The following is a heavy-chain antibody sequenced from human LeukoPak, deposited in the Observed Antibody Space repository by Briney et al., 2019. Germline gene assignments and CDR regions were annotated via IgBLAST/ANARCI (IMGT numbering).Heavy chain of an antibody. V-gene: IGHV5-10-1*01. J-gene: IGHJ4*02. Sequence: GESLKISCKGSGYSFTSYWISWVRQMPGKGLEWMGRIDPSDSYTNYSPSFQGHVTISADKSISPAYLQWSSLKASDTAMYCCARLGGYCSSTSCYFFDWGQGTLVTVSS. CDR3: ARLGGYCSSTSCYFFD. CDR2: IDPSDSYT. D-gene: IGHD2-2*01. CDR1: GYSFTSYW.